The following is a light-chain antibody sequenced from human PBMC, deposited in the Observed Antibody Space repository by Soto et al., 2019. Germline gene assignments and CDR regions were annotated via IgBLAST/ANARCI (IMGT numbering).Light chain of an antibody. V-gene: IGLV1-44*01. J-gene: IGLJ1*01. CDR3: ATWDGGLSGPFV. CDR2: TTN. Sequence: QSVLTQPPSASGTPGQRATISCCGSNSNIGSDIVNCYQLLPGAAPEVLINTTNQRPSGVPERFSGSKSGTSAPLAISGLQSEDEANSSCATWDGGLSGPFVFGTGTNVTVL. CDR1: NSNIGSDI.